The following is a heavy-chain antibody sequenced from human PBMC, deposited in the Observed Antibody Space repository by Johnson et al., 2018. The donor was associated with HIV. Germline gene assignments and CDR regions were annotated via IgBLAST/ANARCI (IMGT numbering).Heavy chain of an antibody. V-gene: IGHV3-7*01. Sequence: VQLVESGGGVVRPGGSLRLSCAASGLTFRSYWMSWVRQAPGKGLEWVANIKQDGSEKYYVDSVKGRFTISRDNAKNSLYLQMNSLRAEDTAVYYCARELEIAQGLDAFDIWGQGTMVTVSS. CDR1: GLTFRSYW. CDR2: IKQDGSEK. J-gene: IGHJ3*02. D-gene: IGHD5-24*01. CDR3: ARELEIAQGLDAFDI.